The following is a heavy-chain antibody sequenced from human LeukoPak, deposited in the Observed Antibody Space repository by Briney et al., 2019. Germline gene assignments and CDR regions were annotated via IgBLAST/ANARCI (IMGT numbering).Heavy chain of an antibody. CDR2: IHHAGAT. D-gene: IGHD6-13*01. J-gene: IGHJ4*02. Sequence: SETLSLTCTVSDYYISSGHYWGWIRQPPGKGLEWIGNIHHAGATYYNPSLKSRVTISVDTSKNQFSLKLSSVTPADTAVYYCARQVYSSSWSYYFDSWGQGILVTVSS. CDR1: DYYISSGHY. CDR3: ARQVYSSSWSYYFDS. V-gene: IGHV4-38-2*02.